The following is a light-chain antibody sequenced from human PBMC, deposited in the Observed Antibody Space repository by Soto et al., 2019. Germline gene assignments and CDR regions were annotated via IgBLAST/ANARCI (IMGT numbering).Light chain of an antibody. Sequence: EIVMTQSPATLSVSPGERATLSCRASQSVSSNLAWYQQKPGQAPRLLIYGASTRATGIPARISGSGSGTEFTISISSLQSEDFAVYHCQQYSNWPRTFGQGTKVDIK. CDR2: GAS. CDR3: QQYSNWPRT. J-gene: IGKJ1*01. V-gene: IGKV3-15*01. CDR1: QSVSSN.